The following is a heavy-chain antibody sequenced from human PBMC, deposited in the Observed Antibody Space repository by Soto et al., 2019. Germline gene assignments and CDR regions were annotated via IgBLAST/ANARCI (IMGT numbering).Heavy chain of an antibody. Sequence: QVELQESGPGLVKPSETLSLICAVSGGSISRSNWWSWVRHPPGKGLEWIGEIYHSGLTDYNPSLKSRVTVSIDKSKNQFSLNLTSVTAADTAVYYCTRVLAALGNRWYLDLWGRGTLVSVSS. CDR3: TRVLAALGNRWYLDL. CDR2: IYHSGLT. J-gene: IGHJ2*01. CDR1: GGSISRSNW. V-gene: IGHV4-4*02. D-gene: IGHD2-15*01.